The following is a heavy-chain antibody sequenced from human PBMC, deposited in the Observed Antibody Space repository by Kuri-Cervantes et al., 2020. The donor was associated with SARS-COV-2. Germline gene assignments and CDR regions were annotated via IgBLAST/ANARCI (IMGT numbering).Heavy chain of an antibody. D-gene: IGHD7-27*01. CDR1: GGTFSSYA. V-gene: IGHV1-69*04. Sequence: GGSLRLSCKASGGTFSSYAISWVRQAPGQGLEWMGRIIPILGTANYAQKFQGRVTITADKSTSTAYMELSSLRSEDTAVYYCARAGRELGMALWGQGTLVTVSS. J-gene: IGHJ4*02. CDR2: IIPILGTA. CDR3: ARAGRELGMAL.